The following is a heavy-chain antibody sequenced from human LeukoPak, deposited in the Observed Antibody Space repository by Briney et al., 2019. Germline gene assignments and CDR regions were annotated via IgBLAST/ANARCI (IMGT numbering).Heavy chain of an antibody. V-gene: IGHV4-31*03. D-gene: IGHD3-22*01. J-gene: IGHJ4*02. CDR2: IYYSGST. CDR3: AREYYYDSSGYYSV. CDR1: GGSISSGGYY. Sequence: PSETLSLTCTVSGGSISSGGYYWSWIRQHPGTGLEWIGYIYYSGSTYYNPSLKSRVTISVDTSKNQFSLKLSSVTAADTAVYYCAREYYYDSSGYYSVWGQGTLVTVSS.